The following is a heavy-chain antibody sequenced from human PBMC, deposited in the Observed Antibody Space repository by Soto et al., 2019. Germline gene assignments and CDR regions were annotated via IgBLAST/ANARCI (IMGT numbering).Heavy chain of an antibody. CDR3: AHTNNFYYYYTMDV. V-gene: IGHV2-5*01. D-gene: IGHD1-1*01. CDR1: GFSLSTSGVA. J-gene: IGHJ6*02. Sequence: QITLKESGPTLVKPTQTLTLTCSFSGFSLSTSGVAVGWIRQPPGKALEWLALIYWNDHKKYSPSLRSRLTITKDTSKNQVVLTMADMDPVDTATYYCAHTNNFYYYYTMDVWGQGTTVTVSS. CDR2: IYWNDHK.